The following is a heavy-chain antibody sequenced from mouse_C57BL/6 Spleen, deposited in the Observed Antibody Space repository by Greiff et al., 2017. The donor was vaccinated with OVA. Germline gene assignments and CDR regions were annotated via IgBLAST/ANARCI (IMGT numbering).Heavy chain of an antibody. CDR3: ASNAMDY. CDR1: GFTFKDYY. J-gene: IGHJ4*01. V-gene: IGHV14-2*01. Sequence: VHVKQSGAELVKPGASVKLSCTASGFTFKDYYMHWVKQRTEQGLEWIGRIDPEGGGTKYAPKFQGKATITGDTSSNTAYLQLSSLKSEDTADYYCASNAMDYWGQGTSVTVSS. CDR2: IDPEGGGT.